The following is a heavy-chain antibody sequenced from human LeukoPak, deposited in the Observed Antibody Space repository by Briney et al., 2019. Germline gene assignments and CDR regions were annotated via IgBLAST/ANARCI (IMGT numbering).Heavy chain of an antibody. CDR3: ARGMSSGWYNDAFDI. Sequence: GGSLRLSCAASGFTFSSYDMHWVRQATGKGLEWVSAIGTAGDTYYPGSVKGRFTISRENAKNSLYLQMNSLRAGDTAVYYCARGMSSGWYNDAFDIWGEGTMVTVCS. V-gene: IGHV3-13*01. CDR1: GFTFSSYD. J-gene: IGHJ3*02. D-gene: IGHD6-19*01. CDR2: IGTAGDT.